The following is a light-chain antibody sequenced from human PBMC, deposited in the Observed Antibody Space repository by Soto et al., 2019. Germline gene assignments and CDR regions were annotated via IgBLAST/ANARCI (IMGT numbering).Light chain of an antibody. V-gene: IGKV1-5*03. J-gene: IGKJ1*01. CDR1: QSISSW. Sequence: DIQMTQSPSTLSASIGDRVTITCRASQSISSWLAWYQQKPGKAPKLLIYKATSSESGVSSRFSGSGSGTVFSLTISSLEPDDSATYYCKQYKSYWTFGQGTKVEIK. CDR2: KAT. CDR3: KQYKSYWT.